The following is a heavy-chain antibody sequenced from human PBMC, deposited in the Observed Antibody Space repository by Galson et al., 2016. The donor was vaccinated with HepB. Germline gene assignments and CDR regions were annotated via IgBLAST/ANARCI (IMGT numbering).Heavy chain of an antibody. J-gene: IGHJ4*02. Sequence: LSLTCTVSGGSISSGDYYWRWIRQPPGKGLEWIGYIYYSGSTYHSPSLKSRVTISVDTSKNQFSLKLNSVTAADTAVYYCARGSAFGGVDNWGQGTLVTVSS. D-gene: IGHD3-16*01. CDR2: IYYSGST. V-gene: IGHV4-30-4*01. CDR3: ARGSAFGGVDN. CDR1: GGSISSGDYY.